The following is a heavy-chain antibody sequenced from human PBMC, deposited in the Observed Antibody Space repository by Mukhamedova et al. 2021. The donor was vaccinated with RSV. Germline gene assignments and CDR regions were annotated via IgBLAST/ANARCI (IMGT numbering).Heavy chain of an antibody. Sequence: GTTDYAAPVKGRFTISRDDSKNTLYLQMNSLKTEDTAVYYCITRGQPWGRGTRVPAS. J-gene: IGHJ5*02. CDR2: GTT. V-gene: IGHV3-15*01. CDR3: ITRGQP.